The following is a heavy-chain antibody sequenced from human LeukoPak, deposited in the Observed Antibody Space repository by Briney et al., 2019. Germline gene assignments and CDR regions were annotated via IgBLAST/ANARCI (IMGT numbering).Heavy chain of an antibody. CDR1: GYTFTSYG. CDR2: ISAYNGNT. Sequence: ASVKVSCKASGYTFTSYGISWVRQAPGQGLEWMGWISAYNGNTNYAQKLQGRVTMTTDTSTSTAYMDLRSLRSDDTAVYYCAREMPQIGYCSGGSCYDYFDYWGQGTLVTVSS. D-gene: IGHD2-15*01. V-gene: IGHV1-18*01. J-gene: IGHJ4*02. CDR3: AREMPQIGYCSGGSCYDYFDY.